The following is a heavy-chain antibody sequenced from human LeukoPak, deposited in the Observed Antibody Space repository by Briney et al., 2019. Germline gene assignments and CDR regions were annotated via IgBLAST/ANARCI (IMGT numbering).Heavy chain of an antibody. D-gene: IGHD6-19*01. CDR2: INSDGSST. V-gene: IGHV3-74*01. CDR3: ARVAGGYSSGWPFDY. CDR1: GFTFSSYW. J-gene: IGHJ4*02. Sequence: GGSLRLSCAASGFTFSSYWMHWVRQAPGKGLVWVSRINSDGSSTSYADSVKGRFTISRDNAKNTLYLQMNSLRAEDMAVYYCARVAGGYSSGWPFDYWGQGTLVTVSS.